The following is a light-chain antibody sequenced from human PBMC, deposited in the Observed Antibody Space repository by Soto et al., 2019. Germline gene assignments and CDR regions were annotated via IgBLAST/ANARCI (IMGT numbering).Light chain of an antibody. CDR1: RFNIGSNT. Sequence: QSVLTQPPSASGTPGQRVTISCSGTRFNIGSNTVNWYQQPPGTAPKLLISSNDRRPSGVPDRFSGSKSGTSASLAIRGLQSEDEADYYCAAWDDSVKGPVFGGGTKLTVL. J-gene: IGLJ2*01. V-gene: IGLV1-44*01. CDR3: AAWDDSVKGPV. CDR2: SND.